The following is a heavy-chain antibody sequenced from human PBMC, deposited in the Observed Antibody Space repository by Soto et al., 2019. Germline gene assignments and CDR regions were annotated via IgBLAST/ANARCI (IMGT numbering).Heavy chain of an antibody. CDR1: GFTVNSNY. CDR2: LYPNGTA. CDR3: ARGLGREDHDNGGYFHLDY. J-gene: IGHJ4*02. D-gene: IGHD3-16*01. Sequence: DVQLVESGGGSVNPGESLRLSCAASGFTVNSNYLTWVRQAPGMGLKWVSVLYPNGTAYHADSVKGRFTISTDNSKNSVYLQMDTLRAEDTAVYYCARGLGREDHDNGGYFHLDYWGQGTLVTVSS. V-gene: IGHV3-53*01.